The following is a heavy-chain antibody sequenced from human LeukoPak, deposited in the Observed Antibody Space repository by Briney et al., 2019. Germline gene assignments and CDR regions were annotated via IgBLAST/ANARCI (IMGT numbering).Heavy chain of an antibody. Sequence: SVKVSCKASGGTFSSYAISRVRQAPGQGLEWMGGIIPIFGTANYAQKFQGRVTITADESTSTAYMELSSLRSEDTAVYYCAGDGYCSGGSCYQNWFDPRGQGTLVTVSS. D-gene: IGHD2-15*01. CDR2: IIPIFGTA. CDR3: AGDGYCSGGSCYQNWFDP. V-gene: IGHV1-69*13. J-gene: IGHJ5*02. CDR1: GGTFSSYA.